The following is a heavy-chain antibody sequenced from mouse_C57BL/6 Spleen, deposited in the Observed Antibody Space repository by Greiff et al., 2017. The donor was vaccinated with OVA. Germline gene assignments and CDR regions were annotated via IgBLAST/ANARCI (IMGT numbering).Heavy chain of an antibody. CDR2: ISDGGSYT. D-gene: IGHD4-1*01. J-gene: IGHJ3*01. CDR1: GFTFSSYA. CDR3: ARDLANWDVGFAY. Sequence: EVKLVESGGGLVKPGGSLKLSCAASGFTFSSYAMSWVRQTPEKRLEWVATISDGGSYTYYPDNVKGRFTISRDNAKNNLYLQMSHLKSEDTAMYYCARDLANWDVGFAYWGQGTLVTVSA. V-gene: IGHV5-4*01.